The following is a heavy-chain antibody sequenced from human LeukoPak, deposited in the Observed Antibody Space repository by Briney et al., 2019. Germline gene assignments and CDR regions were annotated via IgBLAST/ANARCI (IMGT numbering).Heavy chain of an antibody. Sequence: GGSLRLSCAASGFTFSSYSMNWVRQAPGKGLEWVSYISSSSSTIYYADSVKGRFTISRDNAKNSLYLQMNSLRAEDTAVYYCARDHYYGSGSYGDYWGQGTLVTVSS. J-gene: IGHJ4*02. D-gene: IGHD3-10*01. CDR2: ISSSSSTI. V-gene: IGHV3-48*01. CDR3: ARDHYYGSGSYGDY. CDR1: GFTFSSYS.